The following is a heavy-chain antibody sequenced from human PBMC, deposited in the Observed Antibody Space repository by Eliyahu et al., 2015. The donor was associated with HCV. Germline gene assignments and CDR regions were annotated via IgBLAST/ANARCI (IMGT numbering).Heavy chain of an antibody. CDR2: IHYXGST. D-gene: IGHD6-19*01. Sequence: QVQLQESGPGLVKPSETLSLTCTVSGGSITXXXXSWIRQPPGKGLEWIGYIHYXGSTNYNPSLKSRVTISLDTSKNQFSLNLTSVTAADTAVYYCASGGGGIAVAGTGGWFDPWGQGTLVTVSS. V-gene: IGHV4-59*01. J-gene: IGHJ5*02. CDR3: ASGGGGIAVAGTGGWFDP. CDR1: GGSITXXX.